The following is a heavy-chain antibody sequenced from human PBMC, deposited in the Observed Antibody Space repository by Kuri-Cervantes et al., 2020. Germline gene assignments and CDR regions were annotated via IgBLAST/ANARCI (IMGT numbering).Heavy chain of an antibody. D-gene: IGHD3-16*01. CDR1: GGSISSSNW. CDR3: ARVLMRGSFDY. V-gene: IGHV4-4*02. Sequence: SETLSLTCAVSGGSISSSNWWSWVRQPPGKGLEWIGEIYHSGSTNYNPSLKSRVTISVDTSKNQFSLKLSSVTAADTAVYYCARVLMRGSFDYWGQGTLVTVSS. CDR2: IYHSGST. J-gene: IGHJ4*02.